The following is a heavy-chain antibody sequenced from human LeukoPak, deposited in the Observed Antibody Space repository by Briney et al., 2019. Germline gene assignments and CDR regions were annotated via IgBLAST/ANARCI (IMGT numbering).Heavy chain of an antibody. CDR2: VCCGGST. CDR3: ARLNWSDLDY. J-gene: IGHJ4*02. D-gene: IGHD1-20*01. CDR1: GGSISSSSYY. Sequence: PSETLSLICTVSGGSISSSSYYWGWIRQPPGKGLEWIGSVCCGGSTYYNPSLKSRVTISADTPKNQFSLKLTSVTAADTAVYYCARLNWSDLDYWGQGTLVTVSS. V-gene: IGHV4-39*01.